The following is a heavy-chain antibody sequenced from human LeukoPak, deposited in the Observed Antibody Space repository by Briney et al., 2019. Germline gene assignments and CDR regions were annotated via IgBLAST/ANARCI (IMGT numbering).Heavy chain of an antibody. Sequence: GGSLRLSCAVSGFTFNNYVMNWVRQAPGKGLEWVSSISGSGDSTYYADSVKGRFSISRDNSKNTLYLQLNSLRAEDTAVYYCAKRVHSSSWYAAFDCWGQGTLVTVSS. J-gene: IGHJ5*01. D-gene: IGHD6-13*01. CDR1: GFTFNNYV. CDR2: ISGSGDST. V-gene: IGHV3-23*01. CDR3: AKRVHSSSWYAAFDC.